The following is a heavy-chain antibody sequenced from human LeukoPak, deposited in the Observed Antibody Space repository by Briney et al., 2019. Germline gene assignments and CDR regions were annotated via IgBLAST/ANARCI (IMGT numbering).Heavy chain of an antibody. CDR1: GFTFSSYA. D-gene: IGHD1-14*01. CDR2: ISGSGGST. V-gene: IGHV3-23*01. Sequence: GGSLRLSCAASGFTFSSYAMSWVRQAPGKGLEWVSAISGSGGSTYCADSVKGRFTISRDNSKNTLYLQMNSLRAEDTAVYYCASVPTPRRNASYWGQGTLVTVPS. CDR3: ASVPTPRRNASY. J-gene: IGHJ4*02.